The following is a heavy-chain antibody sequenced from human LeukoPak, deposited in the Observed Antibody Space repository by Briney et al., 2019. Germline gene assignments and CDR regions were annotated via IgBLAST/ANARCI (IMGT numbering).Heavy chain of an antibody. J-gene: IGHJ4*02. CDR2: ITANGDRI. D-gene: IGHD3-3*01. Sequence: GGSLRLSCVGSGFIFRSYAVTWVRQAPGKGLEWVSSITANGDRIYYDDSVKGRFTISRDNSKNTLFLQMSSLRAEDTAAYYCATFGVIVRNNYLDYWGQGALVTVSS. V-gene: IGHV3-23*01. CDR3: ATFGVIVRNNYLDY. CDR1: GFIFRSYA.